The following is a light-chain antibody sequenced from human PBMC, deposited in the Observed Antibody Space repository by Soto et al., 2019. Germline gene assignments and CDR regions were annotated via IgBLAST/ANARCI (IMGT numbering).Light chain of an antibody. V-gene: IGKV3-20*01. CDR2: GAS. CDR3: EQDGGSALFT. J-gene: IGKJ3*01. Sequence: EFVLTQSPGTLSLSPGERATLSCRAGQSVSSNYLAWYQQKPGQAPRLLIYGASSRATGIPDRFSGSGSGTDFTLTISRLEPEDLAVYYCEQDGGSALFTFGPGTKVDIK. CDR1: QSVSSNY.